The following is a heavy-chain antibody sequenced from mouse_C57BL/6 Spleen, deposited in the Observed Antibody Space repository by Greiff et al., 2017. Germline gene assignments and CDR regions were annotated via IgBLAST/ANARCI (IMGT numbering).Heavy chain of an antibody. CDR3: ARERITTVVAPFDY. V-gene: IGHV1-64*01. CDR1: GYTFTSYW. CDR2: IHPNSGST. J-gene: IGHJ2*01. D-gene: IGHD1-1*01. Sequence: VQLQQPGAELVKPGASVKLSCKASGYTFTSYWMHWVKQRPGQGLEWIGMIHPNSGSTNYNEKFKSKATLTVDKSSSTAYMQLSSLTSEDSAVYYCARERITTVVAPFDYWGQGTTLTVSS.